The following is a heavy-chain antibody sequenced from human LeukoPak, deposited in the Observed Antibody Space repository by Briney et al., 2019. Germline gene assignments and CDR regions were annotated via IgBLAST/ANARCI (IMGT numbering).Heavy chain of an antibody. CDR1: GYTFTGYY. CDR3: ARAPTTRVFGVVSGY. J-gene: IGHJ4*02. Sequence: ASVKVSCKASGYTFTGYYMHWVRQAPGQGLEWMGWINPNSGGTNYAQKFQGRVTMTRDTSISTAYMELSRLRSDDTAVYYCARAPTTRVFGVVSGYWGQGTLVTVSS. D-gene: IGHD3-3*01. CDR2: INPNSGGT. V-gene: IGHV1-2*02.